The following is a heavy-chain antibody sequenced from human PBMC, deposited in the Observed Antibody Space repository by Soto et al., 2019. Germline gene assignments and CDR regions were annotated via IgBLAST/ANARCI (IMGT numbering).Heavy chain of an antibody. Sequence: QVLLEQSGAEVKKPGSSVRISCKASGGTFNNYAISWLRQAPGQGLEWVGGIIPIFGSGNYAQIFQDRVTITTDEVRTTAYMEMNSLTSDDTAIYFCARGTSSSTSYYYYALEVWGQGTTVTVSS. CDR3: ARGTSSSTSYYYYALEV. D-gene: IGHD1-7*01. CDR1: GGTFNNYA. J-gene: IGHJ6*02. CDR2: IIPIFGSG. V-gene: IGHV1-69*05.